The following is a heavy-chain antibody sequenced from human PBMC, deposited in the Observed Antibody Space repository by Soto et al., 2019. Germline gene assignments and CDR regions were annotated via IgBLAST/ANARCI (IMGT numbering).Heavy chain of an antibody. Sequence: SETLSLTCTVSGGSISSSNWWSWVRQPPGKGLEWIGEIYHSGSTNYNPSLKSRVTISVDKSKNQFSLKLSSVTAADTAVYYCASPSYDSSGYDAFDIWGQGTMVT. J-gene: IGHJ3*02. D-gene: IGHD3-22*01. V-gene: IGHV4-4*02. CDR2: IYHSGST. CDR1: GGSISSSNW. CDR3: ASPSYDSSGYDAFDI.